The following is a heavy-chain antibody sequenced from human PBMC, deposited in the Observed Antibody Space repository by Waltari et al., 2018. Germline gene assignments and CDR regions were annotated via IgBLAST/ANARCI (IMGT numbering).Heavy chain of an antibody. Sequence: EVQLVESGGGFVQRGGSLRLSCAASGSDYWMDWVRQAPGKGLMGVSRVKSDGTSPTYADSVKGRFTVSRDSAKNMLYLQMNSLRAEDTAVYYCTTNPPGYWGQGTLVTVSS. CDR3: TTNPPGY. J-gene: IGHJ4*02. CDR2: VKSDGTSP. CDR1: GSDYW. V-gene: IGHV3-74*01.